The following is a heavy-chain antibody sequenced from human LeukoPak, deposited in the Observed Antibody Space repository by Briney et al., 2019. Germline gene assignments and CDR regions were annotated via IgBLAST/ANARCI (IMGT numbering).Heavy chain of an antibody. CDR2: ISYDGSNK. D-gene: IGHD4-17*01. CDR3: ARDPGAYGDYSFDI. Sequence: PGRSLRLSCAASGFTFSSYAMHWVRQAPGKGLEWVAVISYDGSNKYYADSVKGRFTISRDNSKNTLYLQMNSLRAEDTAVYYCARDPGAYGDYSFDIRGQGTMVTVSS. J-gene: IGHJ3*02. V-gene: IGHV3-30-3*01. CDR1: GFTFSSYA.